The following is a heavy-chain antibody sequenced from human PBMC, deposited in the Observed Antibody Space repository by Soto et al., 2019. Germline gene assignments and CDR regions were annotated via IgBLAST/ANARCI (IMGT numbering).Heavy chain of an antibody. D-gene: IGHD6-13*01. CDR1: GGSISPYY. V-gene: IGHV4-59*01. CDR2: VYYSGNT. CDR3: ARKGAAASYAHYYMDV. Sequence: QVQLQESGPGLVKPSETLSLTCTVSGGSISPYYWSWIRQPPGQGLEWIGYVYYSGNTNYNPSLESRVTISVDTSRNRFSLNLTSATAADTAVYYCARKGAAASYAHYYMDVWGRVTAVTVSS. J-gene: IGHJ6*03.